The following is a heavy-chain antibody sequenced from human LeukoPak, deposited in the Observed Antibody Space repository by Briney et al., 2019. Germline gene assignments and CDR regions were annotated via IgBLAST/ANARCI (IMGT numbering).Heavy chain of an antibody. D-gene: IGHD3-3*01. CDR2: IYYSGST. CDR1: GGSISSYY. CDR3: ARGSDYDFWSGSITIFDY. V-gene: IGHV4-59*01. J-gene: IGHJ4*02. Sequence: SETLSLTCTVSGGSISSYYWSWIRQPPGKGLEWIGYIYYSGSTNYNPSLKSRVTISVDTSKNQFSLKLSSVTAADTAVYYCARGSDYDFWSGSITIFDYWGQGTLVTVSS.